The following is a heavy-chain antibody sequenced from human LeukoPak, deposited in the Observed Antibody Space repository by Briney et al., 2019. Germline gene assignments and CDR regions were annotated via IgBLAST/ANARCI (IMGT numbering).Heavy chain of an antibody. CDR1: GYSFTTYS. CDR2: ISVNNGGT. Sequence: ASVNLSCNSSGYSFTTYSLAWLRQGHAQSLEWMGWISVNNGGTNYSQSFPDRVTLTRDTSTNKAYLELRSLKSDDTAIICCVTATRPRGYFLHSGQGTLVTVSS. D-gene: IGHD4-17*01. CDR3: VTATRPRGYFLH. J-gene: IGHJ1*01. V-gene: IGHV1-18*01.